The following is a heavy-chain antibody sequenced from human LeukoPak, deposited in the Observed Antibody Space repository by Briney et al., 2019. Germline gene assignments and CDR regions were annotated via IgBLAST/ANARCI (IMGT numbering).Heavy chain of an antibody. V-gene: IGHV1-18*01. CDR1: GYTFTSYG. Sequence: ASVKVSCKASGYTFTSYGISWVRQAPGQGLEWMGWISAYNGNTNYAQKVQGRVTMTTDTSTSTAYMELRSLTSDDTAVYYCAREGDVLRYFDWPLDYWGQGTLITVSS. CDR2: ISAYNGNT. D-gene: IGHD3-9*01. CDR3: AREGDVLRYFDWPLDY. J-gene: IGHJ4*02.